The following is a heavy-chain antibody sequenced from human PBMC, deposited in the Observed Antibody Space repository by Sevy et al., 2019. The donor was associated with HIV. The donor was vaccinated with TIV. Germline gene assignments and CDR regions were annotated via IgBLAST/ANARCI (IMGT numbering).Heavy chain of an antibody. V-gene: IGHV3-48*01. CDR2: ISSSSSTI. D-gene: IGHD4-17*01. Sequence: GGSLRLSCAASGFTFSSYSMNWVRQASGKGLEWVSYISSSSSTIFYANSVKGRFTISRDNAKNSLYLQMNSLTAEDTAVYYCARDEQTYGDYDYFDYWGQGTLVTVSS. J-gene: IGHJ4*02. CDR1: GFTFSSYS. CDR3: ARDEQTYGDYDYFDY.